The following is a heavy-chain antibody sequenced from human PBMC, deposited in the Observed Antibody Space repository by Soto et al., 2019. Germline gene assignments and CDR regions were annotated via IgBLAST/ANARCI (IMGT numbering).Heavy chain of an antibody. V-gene: IGHV4-34*01. J-gene: IGHJ4*02. D-gene: IGHD3-3*01. CDR2: INHSGST. CDR1: GGSFSGYC. Sequence: PSETLSLTCAVYGGSFSGYCWSWIRQPPGKGLEWIGEINHSGSTNYNPSLKSRVTISVDTSKNQFSLKLSSVTAADTAVYYCARRHTIFGVVIIYWYFDYWGQGTMVTVSS. CDR3: ARRHTIFGVVIIYWYFDY.